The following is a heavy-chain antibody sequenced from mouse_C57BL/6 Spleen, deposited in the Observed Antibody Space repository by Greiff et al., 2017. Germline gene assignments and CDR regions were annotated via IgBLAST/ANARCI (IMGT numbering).Heavy chain of an antibody. J-gene: IGHJ3*01. CDR2: ISGGGGNT. CDR3: ARLDSSDYLWCAY. Sequence: EVQLVESGGGLVKPGGSLILSCAASGFTFSSYTMSWVRQTPEKRLEWVATISGGGGNTDYPDSVKGRFTISRDNAKNTLYLQMSSLRSEDTARYYCARLDSSDYLWCAYGGQGTLVTVSA. CDR1: GFTFSSYT. D-gene: IGHD3-2*02. V-gene: IGHV5-9*04.